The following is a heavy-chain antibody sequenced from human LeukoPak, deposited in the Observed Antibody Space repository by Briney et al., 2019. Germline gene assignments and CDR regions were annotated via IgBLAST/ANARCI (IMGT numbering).Heavy chain of an antibody. CDR2: INSGSYYI. Sequence: GGSLRLSCVGSGFSISNHQMNWVRQAPGKGLEWVSSINSGSYYISYADAVEGRFTISRDNDKNSLYLQMNSLRVEDTAVYYCASWGSGFDYWGQGTLVTVSS. D-gene: IGHD7-27*01. V-gene: IGHV3-21*01. CDR1: GFSISNHQ. CDR3: ASWGSGFDY. J-gene: IGHJ4*02.